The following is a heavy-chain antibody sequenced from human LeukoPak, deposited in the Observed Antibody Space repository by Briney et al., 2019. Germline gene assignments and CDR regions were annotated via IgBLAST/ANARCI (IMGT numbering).Heavy chain of an antibody. CDR2: INHSGST. Sequence: SETLSLTCAVYGGSFSGYYWSWIRQPPGKGLEWIGEINHSGSTNYNPSLKSRVTLSVDTSRNQFSLKLSSVTAADTAMYYCARQGPKTTVPTGGFDPWGQGTLLTVSS. CDR3: ARQGPKTTVPTGGFDP. V-gene: IGHV4-34*01. CDR1: GGSFSGYY. J-gene: IGHJ5*02. D-gene: IGHD4-11*01.